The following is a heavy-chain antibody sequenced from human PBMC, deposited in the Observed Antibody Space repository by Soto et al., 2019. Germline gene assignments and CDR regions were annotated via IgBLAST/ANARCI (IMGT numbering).Heavy chain of an antibody. Sequence: PVESLKISCKGSGYSFTSYWIGWVRQMPGKGLEWMGIIYPGDSDTRYSPSFQGQVTISADKSISTAYLQWSSLKASDTAMYYCARPDLYCGGHCYAFDIWGQGTMVTVSS. D-gene: IGHD2-21*02. V-gene: IGHV5-51*01. CDR3: ARPDLYCGGHCYAFDI. CDR2: IYPGDSDT. J-gene: IGHJ3*02. CDR1: GYSFTSYW.